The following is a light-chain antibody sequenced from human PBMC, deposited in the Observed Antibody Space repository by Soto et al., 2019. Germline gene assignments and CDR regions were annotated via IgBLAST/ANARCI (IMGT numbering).Light chain of an antibody. CDR3: GTWDNSLSAGV. CDR1: SSNIRSTY. CDR2: DNN. J-gene: IGLJ1*01. Sequence: QSVLTQPPSVSAAPGQMVTISCSGSSSNIRSTYVSWYQQLPGTAPKLLIYDNNKRPSGIPDQFSGSKSGTSATLCITGLQTGDEADYYCGTWDNSLSAGVFGTGTKVTVL. V-gene: IGLV1-51*01.